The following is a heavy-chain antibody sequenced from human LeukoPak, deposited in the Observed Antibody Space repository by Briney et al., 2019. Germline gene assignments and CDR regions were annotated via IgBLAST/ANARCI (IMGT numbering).Heavy chain of an antibody. CDR3: ARAPREGFSGSYHDY. CDR2: IRQDGSDQ. D-gene: IGHD1-26*01. V-gene: IGHV3-7*01. CDR1: AFSISTYW. Sequence: PGGSLRLSCAASAFSISTYWMGWLRLAPGKGLDWVSYIRQDGSDQYYVNSVKGRFTISRDNSKNTLYLQMASLRGEDTAVYYCARAPREGFSGSYHDYWGQGTLVTVSS. J-gene: IGHJ4*02.